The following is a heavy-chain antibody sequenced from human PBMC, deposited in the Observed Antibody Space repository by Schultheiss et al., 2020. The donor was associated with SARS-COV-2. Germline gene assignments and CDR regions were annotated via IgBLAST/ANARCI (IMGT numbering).Heavy chain of an antibody. V-gene: IGHV3-23*01. CDR2: ISGSGDST. CDR1: GFTFDDYA. J-gene: IGHJ4*02. D-gene: IGHD3-16*01. Sequence: GGSLRLSCAASGFTFDDYAMHWVRQAPGKGLEWVSAISGSGDSTYYADSVKGRFTISRDNAKNTLYLQMNSLRAEDTAVYYCATFHWGSREPVDYWGQGTLVTVSS. CDR3: ATFHWGSREPVDY.